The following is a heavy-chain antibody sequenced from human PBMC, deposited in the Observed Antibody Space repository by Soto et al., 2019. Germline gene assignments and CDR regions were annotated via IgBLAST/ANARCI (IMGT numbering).Heavy chain of an antibody. D-gene: IGHD3-3*01. CDR3: ARCTRFWSGYYGVDY. Sequence: PSETLSLTCTVSGGSISSGDYYWSWIRQPPGKGLEWIGYIYYSGSTYYNPSLKSRVTISVDTSKNQFSLKLSSVTAADTAVYYCARCTRFWSGYYGVDYWGQGTLVTVS. V-gene: IGHV4-30-4*01. CDR1: GGSISSGDYY. J-gene: IGHJ4*02. CDR2: IYYSGST.